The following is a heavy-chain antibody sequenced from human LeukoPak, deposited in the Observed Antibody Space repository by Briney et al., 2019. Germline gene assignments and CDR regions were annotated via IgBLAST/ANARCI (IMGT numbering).Heavy chain of an antibody. J-gene: IGHJ4*02. CDR2: ISAYNGNT. V-gene: IGHV1-18*01. CDR3: ARVGVRGYSYGQYYFDY. Sequence: ASVKVSFKASGYTFTSYGISWVRQAPGQGLEWMGWISAYNGNTNYAQKLQGRVTMTTDTSTSTAYMELRSLRSDDTAVYYCARVGVRGYSYGQYYFDYWGQGTLVTVSS. CDR1: GYTFTSYG. D-gene: IGHD5-18*01.